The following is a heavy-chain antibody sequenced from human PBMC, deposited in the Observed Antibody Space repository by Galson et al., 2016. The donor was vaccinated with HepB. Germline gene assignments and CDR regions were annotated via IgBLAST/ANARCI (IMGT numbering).Heavy chain of an antibody. D-gene: IGHD1-7*01. Sequence: SETLSLTCAVYGGSFSCASFSCYSWTWVRQPPGKGLEWIGEINLSGSTKYKSSLKNRVSMSVDTSKNQFSLKLSSVTAADTAVYYCARGPRVDETTFRNFYCYGLDVWGQGTTVIVS. J-gene: IGHJ6*02. CDR1: GGSFSCASFSCYS. V-gene: IGHV4-34*01. CDR2: INLSGST. CDR3: ARGPRVDETTFRNFYCYGLDV.